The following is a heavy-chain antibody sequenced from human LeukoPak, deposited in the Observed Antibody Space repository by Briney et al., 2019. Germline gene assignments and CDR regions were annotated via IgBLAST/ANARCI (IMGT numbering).Heavy chain of an antibody. Sequence: GGSLRLSCAASGFTFDDYAMHWVRQAPGKGLEWVSGISWNSGSIGYADSVKGRFTISRDNAKNSLYLQMNSLRAEDTALYYCAKDYDSSGYYDAFDIWGQGTMVTVSS. CDR1: GFTFDDYA. D-gene: IGHD3-22*01. CDR2: ISWNSGSI. J-gene: IGHJ3*02. CDR3: AKDYDSSGYYDAFDI. V-gene: IGHV3-9*01.